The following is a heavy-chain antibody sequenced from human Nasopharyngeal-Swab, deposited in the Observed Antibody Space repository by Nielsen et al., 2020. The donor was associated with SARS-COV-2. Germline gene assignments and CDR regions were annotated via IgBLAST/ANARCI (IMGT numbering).Heavy chain of an antibody. D-gene: IGHD1-1*01. V-gene: IGHV4-59*01. Sequence: SETLSLTCTVSGGSISSYYWSWIRQPPGKGLEWIGYIYYSGSTNYNPSLKSRVTISVDTSKNQFFLKLSSVTAADTAVYYCARAWNDSAFDIWGQGTMVTVSS. J-gene: IGHJ3*02. CDR3: ARAWNDSAFDI. CDR1: GGSISSYY. CDR2: IYYSGST.